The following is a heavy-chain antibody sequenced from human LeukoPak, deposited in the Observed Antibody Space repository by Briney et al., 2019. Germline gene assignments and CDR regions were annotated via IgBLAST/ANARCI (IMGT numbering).Heavy chain of an antibody. CDR2: INPNSGGT. V-gene: IGHV1-2*02. D-gene: IGHD4-23*01. CDR1: GYTFTGYY. Sequence: GASVKVSCKASGYTFTGYYMHWVRQAPGQGLEWMGWINPNSGGTNYAQKFQGRVTMTRDTSISTAYMELSRLRSDDTAVYYCARWPQRTNYGGNSGDYWGQGTLVTVSS. CDR3: ARWPQRTNYGGNSGDY. J-gene: IGHJ4*02.